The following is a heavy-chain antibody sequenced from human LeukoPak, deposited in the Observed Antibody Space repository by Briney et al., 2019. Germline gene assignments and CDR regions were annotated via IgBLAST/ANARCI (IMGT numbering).Heavy chain of an antibody. CDR3: ARKRTVTTSGYFDY. V-gene: IGHV4-4*02. Sequence: GSLRLSCAGSGFTFSSYAMSWVRQPPGKGLEWIGEIYHSGSTNYNPSLKSRVTISVDKSKNQFSLKLSSVTAADTAVYYCARKRTVTTSGYFDYWGQGTLVTVSS. J-gene: IGHJ4*02. CDR1: GFTFSSYAM. D-gene: IGHD4-17*01. CDR2: IYHSGST.